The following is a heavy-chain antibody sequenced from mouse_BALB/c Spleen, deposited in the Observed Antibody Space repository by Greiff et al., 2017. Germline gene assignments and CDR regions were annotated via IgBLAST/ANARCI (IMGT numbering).Heavy chain of an antibody. CDR1: GYSITSDYA. V-gene: IGHV3-2*02. D-gene: IGHD4-1*01. Sequence: EVQRVESGPGLVKPSQSLSLTCTVTGYSITSDYAWNWIRQFPGNKLEWMGYISYSGSTSYNPSLKSRISITRDTSKNQFFLQLNSVTTEDTATYYCARVGRYAMDYWGQGTSVTVSS. CDR2: ISYSGST. J-gene: IGHJ4*01. CDR3: ARVGRYAMDY.